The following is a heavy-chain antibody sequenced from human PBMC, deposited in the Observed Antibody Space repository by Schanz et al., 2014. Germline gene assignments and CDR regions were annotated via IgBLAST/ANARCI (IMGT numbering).Heavy chain of an antibody. CDR3: ARIGGSVFDY. V-gene: IGHV3-64*04. CDR1: GFNFSDYA. D-gene: IGHD3-10*01. J-gene: IGHJ4*02. Sequence: VQLVESGGGLIQPGGSLRLSCAASGFNFSDYAMCWVRQAPGKGLEYISAISNNGDSTYYTDSVKGRFTISRDNSKNTVHLQMNSLRAEDTAVYYCARIGGSVFDYWAQGTLVTVSS. CDR2: ISNNGDST.